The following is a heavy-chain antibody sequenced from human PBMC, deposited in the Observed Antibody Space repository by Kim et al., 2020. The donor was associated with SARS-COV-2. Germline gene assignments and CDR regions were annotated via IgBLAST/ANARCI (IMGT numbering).Heavy chain of an antibody. CDR1: GFTFSSYA. J-gene: IGHJ3*02. V-gene: IGHV3-23*01. Sequence: GGSLRLSCAASGFTFSSYAMSWVRQAPGKGLEWVSAISGSGGSTYYADSVKGRFTISRDNSKNTLYLQMNSLRAEDTAVYYCAKLWGAAAVPAHAFDIWGQGTMVTVSS. CDR3: AKLWGAAAVPAHAFDI. D-gene: IGHD6-13*01. CDR2: ISGSGGST.